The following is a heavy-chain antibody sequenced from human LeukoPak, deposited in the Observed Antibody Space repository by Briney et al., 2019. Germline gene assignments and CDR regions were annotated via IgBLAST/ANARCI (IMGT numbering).Heavy chain of an antibody. CDR1: GYTFTDYY. V-gene: IGHV1-2*02. CDR2: INSNTGGT. D-gene: IGHD4/OR15-4a*01. Sequence: VASVKVSCKASGYTFTDYYMHWVRQPPGQGLEWMGWINSNTGGTTYAQNFQDRVTMTRDTSISTVYMDLTRLTSDDTAVYFCARRGTMDFDLWGQGTLVIVSS. CDR3: ARRGTMDFDL. J-gene: IGHJ4*02.